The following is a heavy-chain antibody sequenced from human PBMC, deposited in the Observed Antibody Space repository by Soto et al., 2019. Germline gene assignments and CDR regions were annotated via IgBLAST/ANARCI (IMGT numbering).Heavy chain of an antibody. D-gene: IGHD2-2*02. V-gene: IGHV4-30-2*01. J-gene: IGHJ5*02. Sequence: TLTLTCAVSGGSISGGGYSWSWIRQPPGKGLEWIGYIYHSGSTYYNPSLKSRVTISVDRSKNQFSLKLSSVTAADTAVYYCARALVVVPAAIPAGWFDPWGQGTLVTVSS. CDR1: GGSISGGGYS. CDR3: ARALVVVPAAIPAGWFDP. CDR2: IYHSGST.